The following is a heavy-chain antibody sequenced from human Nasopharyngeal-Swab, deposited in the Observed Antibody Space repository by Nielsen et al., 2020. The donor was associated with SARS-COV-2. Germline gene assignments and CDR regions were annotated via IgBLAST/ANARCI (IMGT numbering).Heavy chain of an antibody. CDR3: AKTFLIAPRTYDY. Sequence: GESLKIYCAASGFNFASFAMTWVRQAPGKGLEWVSTIGTSDDTYYTDSVKGRFAISRDNSKNKVYLQMGSLRPDDTALYYCAKTFLIAPRTYDYWGQATLVTVSS. V-gene: IGHV3-23*01. CDR2: IGTSDDT. D-gene: IGHD2/OR15-2a*01. CDR1: GFNFASFA. J-gene: IGHJ4*02.